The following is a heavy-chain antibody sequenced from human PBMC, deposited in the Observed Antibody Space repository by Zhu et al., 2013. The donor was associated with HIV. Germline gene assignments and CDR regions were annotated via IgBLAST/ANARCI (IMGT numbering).Heavy chain of an antibody. D-gene: IGHD6-19*01. J-gene: IGHJ4*02. CDR1: GYTFTRYY. CDR2: INPSGPST. Sequence: QVQLVQSGAEVKKPGASVKVSCKASGYTFTRYYMHWVRQAPGQGLEWMGIINPSGPSTTYAQKFQGRVTMTRDTSTSTVYMELSSLRSEDTAVYYCAKVGEGYLSGWYYYDYWGQGTLVTVSS. V-gene: IGHV1-46*01. CDR3: AKVGEGYLSGWYYYDY.